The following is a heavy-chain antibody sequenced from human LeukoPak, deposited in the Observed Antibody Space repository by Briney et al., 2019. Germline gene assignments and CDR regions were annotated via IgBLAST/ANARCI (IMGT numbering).Heavy chain of an antibody. CDR3: ARAPRYSSSWYGAFDI. CDR1: GYTFTGYY. D-gene: IGHD6-13*01. Sequence: ASVKVSCKASGYTFTGYYMHWVRQAPGQGLEWMGWINPNSGGTNYAQKFQGRVTMTRDTSISTAYMELSRLRSDDTAVYYCARAPRYSSSWYGAFDIWGQGTMVTVSS. CDR2: INPNSGGT. V-gene: IGHV1-2*02. J-gene: IGHJ3*02.